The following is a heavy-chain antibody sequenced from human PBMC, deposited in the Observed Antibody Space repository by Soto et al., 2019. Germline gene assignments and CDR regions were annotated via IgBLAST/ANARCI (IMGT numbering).Heavy chain of an antibody. V-gene: IGHV5-10-1*01. Sequence: PGESLKISCKGSGYSFTSYWISWVRQMPGKGLEWMGRIDPSDSYTNYSPSFQGHVTISADKSISTAYLQWSSLKASDTAMYYCARGRSAQYYYYGMDVWGQGTTVTVSS. CDR3: ARGRSAQYYYYGMDV. J-gene: IGHJ6*02. CDR1: GYSFTSYW. D-gene: IGHD6-25*01. CDR2: IDPSDSYT.